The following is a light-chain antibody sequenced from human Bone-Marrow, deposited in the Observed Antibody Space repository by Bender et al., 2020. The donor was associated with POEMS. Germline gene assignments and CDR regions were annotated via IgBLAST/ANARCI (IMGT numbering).Light chain of an antibody. V-gene: IGLV1-44*01. Sequence: QSVLTQPPSASGTSGQRVTISCSGGSSNIGAHAVNWYQHLPGTAPKLLIYSSHRRPSEVPDRFSGSRSGTSASLAVSGLQSEDEAEYYCAVWYDSLNGWVFGGGTKLTV. CDR2: SSH. CDR3: AVWYDSLNGWV. CDR1: SSNIGAHA. J-gene: IGLJ3*02.